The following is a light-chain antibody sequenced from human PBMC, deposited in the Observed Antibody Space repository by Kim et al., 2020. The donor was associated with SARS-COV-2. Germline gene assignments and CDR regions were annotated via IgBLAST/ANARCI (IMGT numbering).Light chain of an antibody. J-gene: IGKJ4*01. V-gene: IGKV3-20*01. CDR3: QQYGSSPPLT. CDR2: GAS. Sequence: SPGERATLSCRASQSVSSSYLAWYQQKPGQAPRLLIYGASSRATGIPDRFSGSGSGTDFTLTISRLEPEDFAVYYCQQYGSSPPLTFGGGTKLEI. CDR1: QSVSSSY.